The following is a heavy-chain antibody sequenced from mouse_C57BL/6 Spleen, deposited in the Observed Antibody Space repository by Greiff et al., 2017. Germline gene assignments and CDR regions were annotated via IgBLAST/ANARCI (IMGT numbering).Heavy chain of an antibody. J-gene: IGHJ1*03. D-gene: IGHD1-1*01. CDR2: IDPSDSYT. CDR3: ARAVVADWYFDV. Sequence: QVQLQQPGAELVMPGASVKLSCKASGYTFTSYWMHWVKQRPGQGLEWIGEIDPSDSYTNYNQKFKGKSTLTVDKSSSKAYMQLSSLTSEDSAVYYCARAVVADWYFDVWGTGTTVTVSS. CDR1: GYTFTSYW. V-gene: IGHV1-69*01.